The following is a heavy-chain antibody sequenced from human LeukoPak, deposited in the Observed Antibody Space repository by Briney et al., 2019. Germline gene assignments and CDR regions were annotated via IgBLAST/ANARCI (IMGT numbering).Heavy chain of an antibody. Sequence: GGSLRLSCAASGFTFSSYEMNWVRQTPGKGLEWVSHISSTSSATYYADSVKGRFTMSRDNAKNSLYLQMNSLRGEDTAVYYCARVGDYGDYSWGQGTLVTVSS. CDR1: GFTFSSYE. J-gene: IGHJ4*02. D-gene: IGHD4-17*01. V-gene: IGHV3-48*03. CDR3: ARVGDYGDYS. CDR2: ISSTSSAT.